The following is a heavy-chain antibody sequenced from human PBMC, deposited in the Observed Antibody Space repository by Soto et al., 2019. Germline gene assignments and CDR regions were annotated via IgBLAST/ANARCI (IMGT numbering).Heavy chain of an antibody. Sequence: QVQLQESGPGLVKPSETLSLTCTVSGGSITPYYWSWIRQPPGKRLEWIGYISSSGFTNYNPSLNSRVTISVDTTKKQFSLKLSSVTAADTAVSDCVRDCYSSSCFDLWGQGTLVTVSS. CDR2: ISSSGFT. D-gene: IGHD6-13*01. CDR1: GGSITPYY. CDR3: VRDCYSSSCFDL. V-gene: IGHV4-59*01. J-gene: IGHJ4*02.